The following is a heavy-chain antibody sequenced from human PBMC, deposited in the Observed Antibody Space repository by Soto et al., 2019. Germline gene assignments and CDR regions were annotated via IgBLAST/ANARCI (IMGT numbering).Heavy chain of an antibody. CDR3: ARANYDILTGYRPYYYSGMDV. Sequence: ASVKVSCKASGYTFTSYYMHWVRQAPGQGLEWMGIINPSGGSTSYAQKFQGRVTMTRDTSTSTVYMELSSLRSEDTAVYYCARANYDILTGYRPYYYSGMDVWGQGTTVTVSS. V-gene: IGHV1-46*01. CDR2: INPSGGST. D-gene: IGHD3-9*01. J-gene: IGHJ6*02. CDR1: GYTFTSYY.